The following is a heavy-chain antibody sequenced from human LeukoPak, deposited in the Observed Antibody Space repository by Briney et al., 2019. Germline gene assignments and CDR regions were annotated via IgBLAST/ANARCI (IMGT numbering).Heavy chain of an antibody. V-gene: IGHV4-4*02. CDR1: GGSISSSNW. D-gene: IGHD3-9*01. Sequence: SGTLSLTCAVSGGSISSSNWWSWVRQPPGKGLEWIGEIYHSGSTNYNPSLESRVTISVDKSKNQFSLKLSSVTAADTAVYYCASVPDYDILTGYSPYYFDYWGQGTLVTVSS. CDR2: IYHSGST. J-gene: IGHJ4*02. CDR3: ASVPDYDILTGYSPYYFDY.